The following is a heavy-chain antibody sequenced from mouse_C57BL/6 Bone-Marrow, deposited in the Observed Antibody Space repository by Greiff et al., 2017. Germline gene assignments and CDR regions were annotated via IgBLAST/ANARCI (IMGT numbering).Heavy chain of an antibody. Sequence: EVKLMESEGGLVQPGSSMKLSCTASGFTFSDYYMAWVRQVPEKGLEWVANINYDGSSTYYLDSLKSRFIISRDNAKNILYLQMSSLKSEDTATYYCAREGTAQAPGYAMDYWGQGTSVTVSS. CDR2: INYDGSST. CDR1: GFTFSDYY. CDR3: AREGTAQAPGYAMDY. J-gene: IGHJ4*01. V-gene: IGHV5-16*01. D-gene: IGHD3-2*02.